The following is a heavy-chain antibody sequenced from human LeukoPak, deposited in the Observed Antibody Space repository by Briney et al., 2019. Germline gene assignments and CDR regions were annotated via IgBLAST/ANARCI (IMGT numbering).Heavy chain of an antibody. V-gene: IGHV1-2*02. CDR3: ARGTYYYDSSGYSGAFDI. D-gene: IGHD3-22*01. Sequence: GASVKVSCKASGYTFTGYYMHWVRQAPGQGLEWMGWINPNSGGTNYAQKFQGRVTMTRDTSISTAYMELSRLRSDDTAVYYCARGTYYYDSSGYSGAFDIWGQGTMVTVSS. CDR1: GYTFTGYY. CDR2: INPNSGGT. J-gene: IGHJ3*02.